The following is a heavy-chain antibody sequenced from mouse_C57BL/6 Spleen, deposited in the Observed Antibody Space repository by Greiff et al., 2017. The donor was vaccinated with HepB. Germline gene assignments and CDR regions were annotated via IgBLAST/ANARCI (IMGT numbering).Heavy chain of an antibody. CDR2: IYWDDDK. CDR3: ARLYGNYYFDY. J-gene: IGHJ2*01. D-gene: IGHD2-1*01. V-gene: IGHV8-12*01. CDR1: GFSLSTSGMG. Sequence: QVQLKESGPGILQSSQTLSLTCSFSGFSLSTSGMGVSWIRQPSGKGLEWLAHIYWDDDKRDNPSLKSRLTITKDTSRNQVFLKITSVDTADTATYYCARLYGNYYFDYWGQGTTLTVSS.